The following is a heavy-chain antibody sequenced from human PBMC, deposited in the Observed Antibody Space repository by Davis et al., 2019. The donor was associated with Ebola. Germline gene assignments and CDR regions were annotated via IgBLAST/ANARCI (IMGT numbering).Heavy chain of an antibody. J-gene: IGHJ5*02. Sequence: PGGSLRLSCARSGFNATKFLMNWVRQAPGRGLAWVSYSSENRDDTFYTDSVRARFTISRDSAKNLLFLQTDDLRDEDTATYYCARGLGYNWFAPWGQGAPVTVSS. CDR3: ARGLGYNWFAP. CDR2: SSENRDDT. D-gene: IGHD7-27*01. CDR1: GFNATKFL. V-gene: IGHV3-48*02.